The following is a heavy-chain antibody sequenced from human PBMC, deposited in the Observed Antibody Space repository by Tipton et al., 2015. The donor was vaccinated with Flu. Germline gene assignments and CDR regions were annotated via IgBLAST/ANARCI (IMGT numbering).Heavy chain of an antibody. Sequence: ILSLTCTVSGDSMSSFYWSWIRQPAGKGLEWIGRMYASGSTKYNPSLKSRVTMSVDTSKKQFSLKLTPVTAADTAVYYCARGSGSGTYMIFDFWGQGTLVTVSS. CDR3: ARGSGSGTYMIFDF. CDR2: MYASGST. CDR1: GDSMSSFY. V-gene: IGHV4-4*07. J-gene: IGHJ4*02. D-gene: IGHD3-10*01.